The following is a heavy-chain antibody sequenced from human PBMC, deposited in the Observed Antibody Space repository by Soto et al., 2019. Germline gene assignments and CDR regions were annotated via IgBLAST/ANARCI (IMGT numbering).Heavy chain of an antibody. CDR3: ARYNSYAIDY. CDR1: GTSISSYY. CDR2: IHYSGTT. J-gene: IGHJ4*02. V-gene: IGHV4-59*01. Sequence: PSETLSLTCTVSGTSISSYYWSWIRQPPGKGMEWIANIHYSGTTNYNPSLASRVTLSVDTSKNQFSLKMTSVTAADRAMYFCARYNSYAIDYWGRGTLVTVSS. D-gene: IGHD2-8*01.